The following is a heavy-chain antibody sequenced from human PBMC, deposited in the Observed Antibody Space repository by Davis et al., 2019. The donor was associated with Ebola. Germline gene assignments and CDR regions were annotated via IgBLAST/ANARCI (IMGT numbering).Heavy chain of an antibody. CDR3: AKGLAYCGGDCYPPKLIDY. D-gene: IGHD2-21*02. V-gene: IGHV3-23*01. CDR1: GFTFSSYA. CDR2: ISGSGGST. J-gene: IGHJ4*02. Sequence: PGGSLRLSCAASGFTFSSYAMSWVRQAPGKGLEWVSAISGSGGSTYYADSVKGRFTISRDNSKNTLYLQMNSLRAEDTAVYYCAKGLAYCGGDCYPPKLIDYWGQGTLVTVSS.